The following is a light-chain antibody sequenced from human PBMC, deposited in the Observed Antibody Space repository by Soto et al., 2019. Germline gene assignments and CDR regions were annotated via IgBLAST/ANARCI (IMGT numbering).Light chain of an antibody. Sequence: AIQLTQAPSSLSASVGDRGTITCRASQGISTLFAWYQQKPGKAPKLLIYDASSLESGVPSRFSGSGSGTDFTLTISRLQSEDFATYYCQQFYDYPLTXGGGTKVEIK. CDR2: DAS. V-gene: IGKV1D-13*01. CDR3: QQFYDYPLT. CDR1: QGISTL. J-gene: IGKJ4*01.